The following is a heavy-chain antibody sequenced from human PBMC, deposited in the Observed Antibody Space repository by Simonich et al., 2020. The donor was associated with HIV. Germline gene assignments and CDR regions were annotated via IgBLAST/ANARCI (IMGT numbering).Heavy chain of an antibody. J-gene: IGHJ3*02. CDR3: ARGLTGYAFDI. CDR1: GYSFTACY. Sequence: QVQLVQSGAEVKKPGASVKVSCKASGYSFTACYIHWVRQAPGQGLGVMGRITPNRGGTNYAQNFQGRVTMTRDTSISTAYMELSRLRSDDTAVYYCARGLTGYAFDIWGQGTMVTVSS. V-gene: IGHV1-2*06. D-gene: IGHD7-27*01. CDR2: ITPNRGGT.